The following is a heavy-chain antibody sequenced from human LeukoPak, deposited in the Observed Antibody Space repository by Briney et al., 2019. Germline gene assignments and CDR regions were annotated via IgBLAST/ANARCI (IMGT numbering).Heavy chain of an antibody. J-gene: IGHJ6*03. CDR3: AKAPATGEGYYFYYMDV. CDR1: GFTFSDYA. CDR2: VNGHGATT. D-gene: IGHD7-27*01. V-gene: IGHV3-23*01. Sequence: GGSLRLSCAASGFASGFTFSDYAVSWVRQAPGKGPEWVASVNGHGATTYYADSVRGRFTISRDNSKNTVYLQMISLGADDTAVYFCAKAPATGEGYYFYYMDVWGKGTTVTVSS.